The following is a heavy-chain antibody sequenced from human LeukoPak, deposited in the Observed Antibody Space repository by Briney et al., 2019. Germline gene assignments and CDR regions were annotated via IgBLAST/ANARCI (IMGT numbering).Heavy chain of an antibody. J-gene: IGHJ5*01. V-gene: IGHV3-74*01. CDR2: MSGDGSMT. D-gene: IGHD3-10*01. CDR3: ARDRRPGLGVYNWFGS. CDR1: GFTFRSDW. Sequence: GVSLTLSCAASGFTFRSDWMHWVRHPPGKGPEWISRMSGDGSMTTYADSVKGRFTSSSDNAKNTLYMKMISLRAEDTAVYYCARDRRPGLGVYNWFGSWGQGTLVTVSS.